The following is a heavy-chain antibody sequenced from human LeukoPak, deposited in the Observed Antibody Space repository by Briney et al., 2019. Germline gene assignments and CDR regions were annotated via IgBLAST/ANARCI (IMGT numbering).Heavy chain of an antibody. CDR3: ARDRGSRGGFDY. CDR1: GGSISSSSYY. D-gene: IGHD5-24*01. J-gene: IGHJ4*02. V-gene: IGHV4-61*03. Sequence: KPSETLSLTCTVSGGSISSSSYYWSWIRQPPGKGLEWIGFIYYSGSTNYNPSLKSRVTISVDTSKNHFSLKLSSVTAADTAVYYCARDRGSRGGFDYWGQGTLVTVSS. CDR2: IYYSGST.